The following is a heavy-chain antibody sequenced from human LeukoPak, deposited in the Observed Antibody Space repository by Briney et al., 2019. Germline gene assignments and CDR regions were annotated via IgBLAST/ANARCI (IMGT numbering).Heavy chain of an antibody. V-gene: IGHV4-34*01. CDR1: GGSFSGYY. CDR3: ARRSWNDGLGWLDP. CDR2: INHSGST. J-gene: IGHJ5*02. D-gene: IGHD1-1*01. Sequence: SETLSLTCAVYGGSFSGYYWSWIRQPPGKGLEWIGEINHSGSTNYNPSLRSRVTISVDTSKNQFSLKLSSVTAADTAVYYCARRSWNDGLGWLDPWGQGTLVTVSS.